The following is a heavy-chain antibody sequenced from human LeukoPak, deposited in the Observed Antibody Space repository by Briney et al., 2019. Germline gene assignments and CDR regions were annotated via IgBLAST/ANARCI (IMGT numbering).Heavy chain of an antibody. CDR3: AKDEGSIAVAGTEYFQH. J-gene: IGHJ1*01. CDR1: GFTFSSYG. D-gene: IGHD6-19*01. Sequence: GRSLGLSCAASGFTFSSYGMHWVRQAPGKGLEWVAVISYDGSNKYYADSVKGRFTISRDNSKNTLYLQMNSLRAEDTAVYYCAKDEGSIAVAGTEYFQHWGQGTLVTVSS. V-gene: IGHV3-30*18. CDR2: ISYDGSNK.